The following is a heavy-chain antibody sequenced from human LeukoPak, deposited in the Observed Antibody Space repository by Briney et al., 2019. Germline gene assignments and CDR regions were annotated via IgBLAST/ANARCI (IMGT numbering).Heavy chain of an antibody. V-gene: IGHV4-4*07. D-gene: IGHD6-13*01. Sequence: PSETLSLTCTVPGGSISSYYWSWIRQPAGKGLDWIGRIYTSGSTNYNPPLNSRVTMSIDTSKNQFSLKLRSVTAADTAVYYCARAGDSSSWYEGGYYFDYWGQGTLVTVSS. CDR2: IYTSGST. CDR3: ARAGDSSSWYEGGYYFDY. J-gene: IGHJ4*02. CDR1: GGSISSYY.